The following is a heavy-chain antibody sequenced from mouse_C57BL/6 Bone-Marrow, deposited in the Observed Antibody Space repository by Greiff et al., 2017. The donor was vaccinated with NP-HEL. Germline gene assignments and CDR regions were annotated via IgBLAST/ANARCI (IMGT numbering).Heavy chain of an antibody. CDR1: GYTFTDYE. D-gene: IGHD1-1*01. Sequence: VKLQQSGAELVRPGASVTLSCKASGYTFTDYEMHWVKQTPVHGLEWIGAIDPETGGTAYNQKFKGKAILTADKSSSTAYMELRSLTSEYSAVYYCTDYGSSYVDYFDYWGQGTTLTVSS. J-gene: IGHJ2*01. V-gene: IGHV1-15*01. CDR3: TDYGSSYVDYFDY. CDR2: IDPETGGT.